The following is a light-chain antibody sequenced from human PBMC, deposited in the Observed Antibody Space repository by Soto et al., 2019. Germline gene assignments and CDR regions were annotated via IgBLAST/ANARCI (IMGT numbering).Light chain of an antibody. J-gene: IGKJ1*01. V-gene: IGKV1-5*03. CDR2: KTS. CDR1: QSITMW. Sequence: DIHMTQSPSTLSASVGDRVTFTCRASQSITMWLAGYQQKTGKAPKRLIYKTSRLESGVSSGSSGSGSGTKLTLNNSSLQPDDFATYYCPHWTDYSWTFGQGTKVEVK. CDR3: PHWTDYSWT.